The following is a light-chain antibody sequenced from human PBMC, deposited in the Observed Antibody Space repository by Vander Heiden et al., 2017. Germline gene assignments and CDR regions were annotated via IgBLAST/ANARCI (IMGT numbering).Light chain of an antibody. CDR2: KNN. V-gene: IGLV3-25*03. Sequence: ELTPPPPHPLSPGPTARITCSGDALPNYYAYWYQQKPGQAPVLVIYKNNERPSRIPGRFSGSSSGTTVTLTISGVQAEDEANYYCHSADSSGTSDVFGGGTKLTVL. CDR3: HSADSSGTSDV. J-gene: IGLJ3*02. CDR1: ALPNYY.